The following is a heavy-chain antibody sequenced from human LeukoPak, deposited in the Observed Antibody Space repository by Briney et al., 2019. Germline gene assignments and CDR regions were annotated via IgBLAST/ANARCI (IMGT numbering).Heavy chain of an antibody. CDR1: GITFSGAW. J-gene: IGHJ1*01. D-gene: IGHD3-10*01. CDR3: ARVSGPGMNEYYHL. Sequence: PGGSLRLSCAASGITFSGAWMHWVRQAPGKGLVWVSRIKDDGSFRRYANSVKGRFTISRDNAKNTLFLQMDSLRAEDTAVYYCARVSGPGMNEYYHLWGQGTLVTVSS. CDR2: IKDDGSFR. V-gene: IGHV3-74*01.